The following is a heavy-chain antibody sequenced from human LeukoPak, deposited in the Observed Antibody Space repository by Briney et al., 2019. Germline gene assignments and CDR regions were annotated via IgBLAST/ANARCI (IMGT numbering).Heavy chain of an antibody. D-gene: IGHD2-2*01. CDR2: IQWNDDST. J-gene: IGHJ6*03. Sequence: PGGSLRLSCAASGFTFDDYGMSWVRQAPGKGLEWVSSIQWNDDSTGYADSVKGRFTISRDNAKNSLYLQMNSLRAEDTAVYYCAKVRVVPPLYYYYMDVWGKGTTVTISS. V-gene: IGHV3-20*04. CDR3: AKVRVVPPLYYYYMDV. CDR1: GFTFDDYG.